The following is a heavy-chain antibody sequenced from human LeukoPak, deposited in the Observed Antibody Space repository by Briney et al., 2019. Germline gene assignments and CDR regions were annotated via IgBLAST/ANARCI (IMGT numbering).Heavy chain of an antibody. CDR3: AGASYDSSGVH. CDR1: GGSISSYY. Sequence: PSETLSLTCTVSGGSISSYYWSWIRQPPGKGLEWIGYIYYSGSTNYNPPLKSRVTISVDTSKNQFSLKLSSVTAADTAVYYCAGASYDSSGVHWGQGTLVTVSS. J-gene: IGHJ4*02. V-gene: IGHV4-59*01. CDR2: IYYSGST. D-gene: IGHD3-22*01.